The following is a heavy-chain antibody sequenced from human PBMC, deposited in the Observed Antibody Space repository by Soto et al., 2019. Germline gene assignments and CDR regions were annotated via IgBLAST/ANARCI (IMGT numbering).Heavy chain of an antibody. Sequence: EVQLVESGGGLVQPGGSLRLSCAASGFTFSNYEMNWVRQAPGKGLEWVSYISSSGSNRYYADSVKGRFTISRDNAKNSLSLQMDSLRAVDTAVYFCARKGMAARYFDHWGQGTLVTVSS. J-gene: IGHJ4*02. CDR1: GFTFSNYE. CDR3: ARKGMAARYFDH. V-gene: IGHV3-48*03. CDR2: ISSSGSNR. D-gene: IGHD6-6*01.